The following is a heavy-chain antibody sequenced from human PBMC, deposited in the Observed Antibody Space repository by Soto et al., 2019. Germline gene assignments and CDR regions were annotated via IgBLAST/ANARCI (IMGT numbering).Heavy chain of an antibody. CDR2: INPNSGGT. D-gene: IGHD3-10*01. V-gene: IGHV1-2*04. Sequence: ASVKFSCKASGYTFTGYYMHWVRQAPGQGLEWMGWINPNSGGTNYAQKFQGWVTMTRDTSISTAYMELSRLRSDDTAVYYCARDYYGSGSYTYGMDVWGQGTTVTVSS. J-gene: IGHJ6*02. CDR1: GYTFTGYY. CDR3: ARDYYGSGSYTYGMDV.